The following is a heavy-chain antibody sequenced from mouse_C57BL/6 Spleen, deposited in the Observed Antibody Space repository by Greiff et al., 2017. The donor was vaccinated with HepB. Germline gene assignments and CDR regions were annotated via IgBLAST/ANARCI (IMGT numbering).Heavy chain of an antibody. CDR3: ARQVGDY. CDR1: GFTFSDYG. J-gene: IGHJ2*01. CDR2: ISSGSSTI. D-gene: IGHD1-1*02. Sequence: EVKLMESGGGLVKPGGSLKLSCAASGFTFSDYGMHWVRQAPEKGLEWVAYISSGSSTIYYADTVKGRFTISRDNAKNTLFLQMTSLGSEDTAMYYCARQVGDYWGQGTTLTVSS. V-gene: IGHV5-17*01.